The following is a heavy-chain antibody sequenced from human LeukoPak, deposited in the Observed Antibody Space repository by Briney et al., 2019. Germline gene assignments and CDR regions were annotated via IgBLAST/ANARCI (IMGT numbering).Heavy chain of an antibody. CDR1: GFTFSSYG. V-gene: IGHV3-9*03. Sequence: GGSLRLSCAASGFTFSSYGMHWVRQAPGKGLEWVSGISWNSGSIGYADSVKGRFTISGDNAKNSLYLQMNSLRAEDMALYYCAKGSTATVIYDAFDIWGQGAMVTVSS. CDR2: ISWNSGSI. D-gene: IGHD4-17*01. J-gene: IGHJ3*02. CDR3: AKGSTATVIYDAFDI.